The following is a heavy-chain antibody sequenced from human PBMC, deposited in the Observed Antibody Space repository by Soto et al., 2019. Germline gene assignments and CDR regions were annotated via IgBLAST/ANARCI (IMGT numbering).Heavy chain of an antibody. V-gene: IGHV3-23*01. J-gene: IGHJ5*02. Sequence: EVQLLESGGGLVQPGGSLRLSCAASGFTFTSYAMSWVRQAPGKGLEWVSAIGASGGDTYYADSVKGRFTISRDNSKNTVYLQLNSLRAEDTAFYYCAKVRARISPIKWFDPWGQGTLVTVSS. CDR1: GFTFTSYA. D-gene: IGHD3-3*02. CDR2: IGASGGDT. CDR3: AKVRARISPIKWFDP.